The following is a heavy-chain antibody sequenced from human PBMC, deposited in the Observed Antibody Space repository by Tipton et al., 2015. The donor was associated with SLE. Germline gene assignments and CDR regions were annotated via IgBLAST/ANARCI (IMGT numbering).Heavy chain of an antibody. CDR2: ISSNGGST. V-gene: IGHV3-64*02. D-gene: IGHD6-13*01. Sequence: LSLTCAASGFTFSSYAMHWVRQAPGKGLEYVSAISSNGGSTYYADSVKGRFTISRDNSKNTLYLQMGSLRAEDMAVYYCARGGGAAAAKTAFDIWGQGTMVTVSS. CDR3: ARGGGAAAAKTAFDI. J-gene: IGHJ3*02. CDR1: GFTFSSYA.